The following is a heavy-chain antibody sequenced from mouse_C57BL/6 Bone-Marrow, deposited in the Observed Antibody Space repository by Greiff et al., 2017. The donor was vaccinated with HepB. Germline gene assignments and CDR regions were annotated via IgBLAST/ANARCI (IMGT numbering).Heavy chain of an antibody. CDR2: ISSGSSTI. Sequence: DVQLQESGGGLVKPGGSLKLSCAASGFTFSDYGMHWVRQAPEKGLEWVAYISSGSSTIYYADTVKGRFTISRDNAKNTLFLQMTSLRSEDTAMYYCAREDGGNYFDYWGQGTTLTVSS. D-gene: IGHD1-2*01. V-gene: IGHV5-17*01. J-gene: IGHJ2*01. CDR3: AREDGGNYFDY. CDR1: GFTFSDYG.